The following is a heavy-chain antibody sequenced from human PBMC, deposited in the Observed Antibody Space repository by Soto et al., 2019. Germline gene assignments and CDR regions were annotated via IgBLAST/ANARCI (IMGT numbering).Heavy chain of an antibody. D-gene: IGHD2-2*02. CDR2: ISGSGGST. Sequence: GGSLRLSCAASGFTFSSYAMSWVRQAPGKGLEWVSAISGSGGSTYYADSVKGRFTISRDNSKNTLYLQMNSLRAEDTAVYYCAGCSSTSCYTGYYYYYYGMDVWGQGTTVTVSS. V-gene: IGHV3-23*01. J-gene: IGHJ6*02. CDR3: AGCSSTSCYTGYYYYYYGMDV. CDR1: GFTFSSYA.